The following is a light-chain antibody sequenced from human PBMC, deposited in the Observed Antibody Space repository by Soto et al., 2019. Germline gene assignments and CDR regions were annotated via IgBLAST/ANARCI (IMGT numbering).Light chain of an antibody. Sequence: QPVLTQPPSASGTPGQRVTVSCSGSSSNIGSNTVNWYQQFPGTAPKLLIYSNNQRPSGVPARFSGSKYGTSASLAISGLRSEDEADYYCAAWDDSLNGVVFGGGTKLTVL. CDR1: SSNIGSNT. V-gene: IGLV1-44*01. CDR2: SNN. J-gene: IGLJ2*01. CDR3: AAWDDSLNGVV.